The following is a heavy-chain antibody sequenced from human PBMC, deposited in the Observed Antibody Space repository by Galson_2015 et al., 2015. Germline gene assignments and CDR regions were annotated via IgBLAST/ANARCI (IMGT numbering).Heavy chain of an antibody. J-gene: IGHJ5*02. V-gene: IGHV3-48*02. CDR3: ARDVNYGDYVSWFDP. CDR1: GFTFSSYS. D-gene: IGHD4-17*01. Sequence: SLRLSCAASGFTFSSYSMNWVRQAPGKGLEWVSYISSSSSTIYYADSVKGRFTISRDNAKNSLYLQMNSLRDEDTAVYYCARDVNYGDYVSWFDPWGQGTLVTVSS. CDR2: ISSSSSTI.